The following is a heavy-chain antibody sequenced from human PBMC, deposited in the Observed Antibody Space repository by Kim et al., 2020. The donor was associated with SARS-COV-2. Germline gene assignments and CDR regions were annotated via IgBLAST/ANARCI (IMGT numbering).Heavy chain of an antibody. CDR2: IYYSGST. V-gene: IGHV4-31*03. J-gene: IGHJ4*02. CDR1: GGSISSGGYY. Sequence: SETLCLTCTVSGGSISSGGYYWSWIRQHPGKGLEWIGYIYYSGSTYYNPSLKSRVTISVDTSKNQFSLKLSSVTAADTAVYYCARGPLYYFDYWGQGTLVTVSS. CDR3: ARGPLYYFDY.